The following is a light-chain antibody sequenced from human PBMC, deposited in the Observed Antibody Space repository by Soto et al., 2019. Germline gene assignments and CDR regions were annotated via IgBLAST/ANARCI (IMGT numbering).Light chain of an antibody. V-gene: IGKV1-5*01. CDR1: QSINTW. CDR2: DAS. Sequence: DIHITQSPSTLSASVGDRVTITCRASQSINTWLAWYQQKPGEAPNLLIYDASSLESGVPSRFSGSGSGTEFTLIISSLQPDDFATYYCQQYNSYSPWTFGQGTKVDIK. CDR3: QQYNSYSPWT. J-gene: IGKJ1*01.